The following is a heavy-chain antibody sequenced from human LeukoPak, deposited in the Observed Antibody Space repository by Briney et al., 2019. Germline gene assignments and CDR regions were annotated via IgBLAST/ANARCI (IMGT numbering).Heavy chain of an antibody. D-gene: IGHD3-22*01. CDR3: ASPRDDSSGYFLLGY. CDR2: TRNKANSYTT. J-gene: IGHJ4*02. CDR1: GFTFSDHY. Sequence: GGSLRLSCAASGFTFSDHYMDWVRQAPGKGLEWVGRTRNKANSYTTEYAASVKGRFTISRDDSKNSLYLQMNSLKTEDTAVYYCASPRDDSSGYFLLGYWGQGTLVTVSS. V-gene: IGHV3-72*01.